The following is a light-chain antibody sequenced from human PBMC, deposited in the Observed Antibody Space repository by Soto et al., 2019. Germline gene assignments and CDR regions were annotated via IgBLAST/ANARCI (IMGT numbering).Light chain of an antibody. J-gene: IGKJ5*01. CDR3: QQSYSTPPG. V-gene: IGKV1-39*01. CDR1: QRFSSY. CDR2: AAS. Sequence: DIQMTQSPSSLSASVGDRVTITCRASQRFSSYLNWYQQKPGKAPKLLIYAASSLQSGVPSRFSGSGSGTDFTLTISSLQPEDFATYYCQQSYSTPPGFGQGTRLEIK.